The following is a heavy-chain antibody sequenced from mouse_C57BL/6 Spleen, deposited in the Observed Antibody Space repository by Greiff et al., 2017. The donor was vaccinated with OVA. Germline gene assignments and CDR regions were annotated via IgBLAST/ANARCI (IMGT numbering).Heavy chain of an antibody. CDR3: ADYYGSSYGGYAMDY. V-gene: IGHV1-64*01. D-gene: IGHD1-1*01. CDR1: GYTFTSYW. Sequence: QVQLQQPGAELVKPGASVKLSCKASGYTFTSYWMHWVKQRPGQGLEWIGMIRPNSGSTNYNEKFKSKATLTVDKSSSTAYMQLSSLTSEDSAVYYCADYYGSSYGGYAMDYWGQGTSVTVSS. J-gene: IGHJ4*01. CDR2: IRPNSGST.